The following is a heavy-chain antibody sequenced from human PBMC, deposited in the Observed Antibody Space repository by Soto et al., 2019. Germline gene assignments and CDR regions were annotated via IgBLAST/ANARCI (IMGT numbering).Heavy chain of an antibody. CDR2: ISAYNGNK. CDR3: VRDVLGDLVRPIVRGVGRSYYYYYYMDV. V-gene: IGHV1-18*01. D-gene: IGHD3-10*01. Sequence: ASVKVSCKASGYTFTSYGISWVRQAPGQGLEWMGWISAYNGNKNNAQKLQGRVTITTDTSTSTAYMELSSLRSYDTAVYFCVRDVLGDLVRPIVRGVGRSYYYYYYMDVWGKGTTVTVSS. J-gene: IGHJ6*03. CDR1: GYTFTSYG.